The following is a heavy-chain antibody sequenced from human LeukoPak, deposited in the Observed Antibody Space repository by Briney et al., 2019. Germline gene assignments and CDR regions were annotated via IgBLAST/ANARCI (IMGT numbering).Heavy chain of an antibody. J-gene: IGHJ3*02. D-gene: IGHD3-10*01. V-gene: IGHV4-59*12. CDR2: IYYSGST. CDR1: GGSISSYY. Sequence: SETLSLTCTVSGGSISSYYWSWIRQPPGKGLEWIGYIYYSGSTNYNPSLKSRVTISVDKSKNQFSLKLSSVTAADTAVYYCARSLRGVPAFDIWGQGTMVTVSS. CDR3: ARSLRGVPAFDI.